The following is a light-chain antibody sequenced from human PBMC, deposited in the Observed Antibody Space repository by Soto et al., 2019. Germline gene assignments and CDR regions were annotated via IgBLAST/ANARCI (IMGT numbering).Light chain of an antibody. CDR1: QEINNW. CDR3: QQYKSYSLIT. J-gene: IGKJ5*01. CDR2: KVF. V-gene: IGKV1-5*03. Sequence: DIQMTQSPSTLSASVGDRVTITCRASQEINNWLAWYQQKPGKAPKLLIYKVFNLESGVPSRFSGSGSGTEFTLTISSLQPDDFATYYCQQYKSYSLITFGQGTRLEIK.